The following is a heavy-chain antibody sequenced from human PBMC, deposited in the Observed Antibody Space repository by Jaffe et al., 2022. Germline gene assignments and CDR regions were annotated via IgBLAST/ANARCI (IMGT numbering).Heavy chain of an antibody. J-gene: IGHJ3*02. D-gene: IGHD3-10*01. Sequence: EVQLVESGGGLVKPGGSLRLSCAASGFTFSSYSMNWVRQAPGKGLEWVSSISSSSSYIYYADSVKGRFTISRDNAKNSLYLQMNSLRAEDTAVYYCARDVEPSMVQGVSDAFDIWGQGTMVTVSS. CDR1: GFTFSSYS. CDR3: ARDVEPSMVQGVSDAFDI. V-gene: IGHV3-21*01. CDR2: ISSSSSYI.